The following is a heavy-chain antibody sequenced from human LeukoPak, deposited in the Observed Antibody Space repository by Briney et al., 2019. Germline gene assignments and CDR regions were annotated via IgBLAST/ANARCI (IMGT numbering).Heavy chain of an antibody. J-gene: IGHJ3*02. Sequence: SETLSLTCAVYGGSFSGYYWSWIRQPPGKGLEWIGEINHSGSTNYNPSLKSRVTISVDTSKNQFSLKLSSVTAAGTAVYYCARAGQREWDPRGGDAFDIWGQGTMVTVSS. V-gene: IGHV4-34*01. CDR1: GGSFSGYY. CDR2: INHSGST. D-gene: IGHD1-26*01. CDR3: ARAGQREWDPRGGDAFDI.